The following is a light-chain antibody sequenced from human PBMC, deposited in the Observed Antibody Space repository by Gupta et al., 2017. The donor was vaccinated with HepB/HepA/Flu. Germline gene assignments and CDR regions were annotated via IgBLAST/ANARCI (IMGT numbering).Light chain of an antibody. CDR2: LTN. J-gene: IGLJ2*01. CDR3: SLGDDSSHVV. V-gene: IGLV1-44*01. CDR1: SSNIGTHT. Sequence: QSVLSQPPSASGTPGQRVTISCFGSSSNIGTHTVNWYQQLPGSAPKLLIYLTNQRPSGVPDRFSGSKSGTSASLAISRVQAEEEAKYFCSLGDDSSHVVFGGGTKLTVL.